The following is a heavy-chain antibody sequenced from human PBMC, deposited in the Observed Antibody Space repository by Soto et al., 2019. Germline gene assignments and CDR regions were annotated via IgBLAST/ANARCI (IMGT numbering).Heavy chain of an antibody. CDR2: ISYDGSNK. J-gene: IGHJ5*02. CDR3: ARDDGGIQLWLFDP. CDR1: GFTFSSYA. V-gene: IGHV3-30-3*01. Sequence: QVQLVESGGGVVQPGRSLRLSCAASGFTFSSYAMHWVRQAPGKGLEWVAVISYDGSNKYYADSVKGRFTISRDNSENTLYLQMNSLRAEDTAVYYCARDDGGIQLWLFDPWGQGTLVTVSS. D-gene: IGHD5-18*01.